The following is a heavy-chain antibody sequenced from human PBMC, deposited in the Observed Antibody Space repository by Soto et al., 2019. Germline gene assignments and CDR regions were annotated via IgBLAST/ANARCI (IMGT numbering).Heavy chain of an antibody. J-gene: IGHJ6*03. V-gene: IGHV1-46*03. CDR1: VYTFINYY. CDR2: INPNGGST. Sequence: ASLKVSCKASVYTFINYYIHWVRQAPGQGLEWMGVINPNGGSTVYAQKFQGRVTLTRDTSTSTVYVELSSLRSDDTAVYFCVRATAARQRDYSYHYYLHIWGKGTTVTVSS. D-gene: IGHD6-6*01. CDR3: VRATAARQRDYSYHYYLHI.